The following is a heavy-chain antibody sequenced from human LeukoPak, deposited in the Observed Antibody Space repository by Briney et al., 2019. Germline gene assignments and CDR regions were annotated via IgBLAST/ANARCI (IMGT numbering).Heavy chain of an antibody. V-gene: IGHV1-69*04. J-gene: IGHJ4*02. CDR1: GGTFSSSA. Sequence: GASVKVSCKTSGGTFSSSAITWVRQAPGQGLEWMGRIIPVLNITTYAQKFQGSVTITADTSTSTVYMELSSLRSEETAVYYCARDLRFINPSMIRGSKEWGQGTLVTVSS. D-gene: IGHD3-10*01. CDR3: ARDLRFINPSMIRGSKE. CDR2: IIPVLNIT.